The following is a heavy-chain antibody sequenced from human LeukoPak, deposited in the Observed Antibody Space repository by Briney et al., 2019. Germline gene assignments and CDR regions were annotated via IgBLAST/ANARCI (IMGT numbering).Heavy chain of an antibody. Sequence: PSETLSLTCTVSGGSISSGDYYWTWIRQPPGKGLEWIGHIYYSGSTYYNPSLKSRLTISLDTSKNQFSLRLSSVTAADTAVYYCARYYCSAANCPGIDYWGQGTLVTVSS. CDR1: GGSISSGDYY. CDR3: ARYYCSAANCPGIDY. V-gene: IGHV4-30-4*01. CDR2: IYYSGST. D-gene: IGHD2-15*01. J-gene: IGHJ4*02.